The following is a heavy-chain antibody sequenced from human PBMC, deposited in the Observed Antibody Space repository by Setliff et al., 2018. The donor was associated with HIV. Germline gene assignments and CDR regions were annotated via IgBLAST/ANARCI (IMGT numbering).Heavy chain of an antibody. V-gene: IGHV4-4*09. J-gene: IGHJ4*02. CDR3: AGSPRIGVAGEFEY. D-gene: IGHD6-19*01. CDR1: GGSISSYY. CDR2: IYTSGSV. Sequence: SETLSLTCTVSGGSISSYYWSWIRQPPGKGLEWIGYIYTSGSVNYNPSLNSRVTISVDTSKNQFSLKVNSVTAADTAVYYCAGSPRIGVAGEFEYWGQGTLVTVSS.